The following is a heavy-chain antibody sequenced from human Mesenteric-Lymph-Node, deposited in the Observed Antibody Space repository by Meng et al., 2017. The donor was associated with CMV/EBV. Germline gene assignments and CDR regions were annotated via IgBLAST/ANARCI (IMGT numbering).Heavy chain of an antibody. CDR3: ARASYYYDNLDAFDI. D-gene: IGHD3-22*01. CDR2: IYPGDSHT. Sequence: KVSCKGSGYTFSNYWIGWVRQMPGKGLEWMGIIYPGDSHTRYSPSFLGQVTISADKSISTAYLQWSSLKASDTAMYYCARASYYYDNLDAFDIWGQGTMVTVSS. CDR1: GYTFSNYW. J-gene: IGHJ3*02. V-gene: IGHV5-51*01.